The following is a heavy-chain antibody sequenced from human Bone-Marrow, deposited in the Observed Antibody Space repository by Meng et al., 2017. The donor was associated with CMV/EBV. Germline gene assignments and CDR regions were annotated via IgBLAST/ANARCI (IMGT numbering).Heavy chain of an antibody. CDR1: GFTFNSYA. CDR3: AKDRRSGGPRDFDY. Sequence: GESLKISCAASGFTFNSYAMSWVRQAPGKGLEWVSGISGSGGSTYYADSVKGRFTISRDNSKNTLSLQMNTLRAEDTAVYYCAKDRRSGGPRDFDYWGQGTRVTVSS. J-gene: IGHJ4*02. D-gene: IGHD6-19*01. V-gene: IGHV3-23*01. CDR2: ISGSGGST.